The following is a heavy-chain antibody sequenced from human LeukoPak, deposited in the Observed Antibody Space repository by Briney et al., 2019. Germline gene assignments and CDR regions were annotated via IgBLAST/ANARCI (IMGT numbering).Heavy chain of an antibody. CDR3: TRDFLGGSPASCNY. CDR1: GFTVSSNY. D-gene: IGHD2-15*01. J-gene: IGHJ4*02. V-gene: IGHV3-49*04. Sequence: GGSLRLSCAASGFTVSSNYMSWVRQAPGKGLEWVGFIRSKTYGGTTEYAVSVKGRFTISRDDSKSIAYLQMNSLKTEDTAVYYCTRDFLGGSPASCNYWGQGTLVTVSS. CDR2: IRSKTYGGTT.